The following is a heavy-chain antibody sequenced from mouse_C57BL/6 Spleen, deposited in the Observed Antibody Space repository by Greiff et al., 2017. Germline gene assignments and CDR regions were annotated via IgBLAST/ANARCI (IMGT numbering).Heavy chain of an antibody. D-gene: IGHD2-10*01. Sequence: EVMLVESEGGLVQPGSSMKLSCTASGFTFSDYYMAWVRQVPEKGLEWVANINYDGSSTYYLDSLKSRFIISRDNAKNILYLQMSSLKSEDTATYYCARAYYGNSFDYWGQGTTLTVSS. CDR1: GFTFSDYY. V-gene: IGHV5-16*01. J-gene: IGHJ2*01. CDR2: INYDGSST. CDR3: ARAYYGNSFDY.